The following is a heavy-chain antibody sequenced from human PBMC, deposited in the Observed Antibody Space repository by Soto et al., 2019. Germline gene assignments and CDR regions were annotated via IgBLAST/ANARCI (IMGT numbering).Heavy chain of an antibody. CDR1: GGSISSGGYY. J-gene: IGHJ4*02. Sequence: QVQLQESGPGLVKPSQTLSLTCTVSGGSISSGGYYWSWIRQHPGKGLEGIGYIYYSGSTYYTPSLKSRVTISVETSKNQFSLKLSSVTAADTAVYYCARVFVVRGRGFDYWGQGTLVTVSS. D-gene: IGHD3-10*01. V-gene: IGHV4-31*03. CDR3: ARVFVVRGRGFDY. CDR2: IYYSGST.